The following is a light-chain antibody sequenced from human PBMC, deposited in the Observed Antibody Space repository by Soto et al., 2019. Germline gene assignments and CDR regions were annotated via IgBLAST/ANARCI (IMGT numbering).Light chain of an antibody. CDR1: QSVSTN. V-gene: IGKV3D-15*01. CDR2: DAS. J-gene: IGKJ4*01. Sequence: EIVMTQSPATLSVSPGERATLSCRASQSVSTNLAWYQQKPGQAPRLLIYDASTRATGIPAKFSGSGSGTEFTLTISSLQSEDFAVYYCQQYYSTPQLLTFVGGTKVEIK. CDR3: QQYYSTPQLLT.